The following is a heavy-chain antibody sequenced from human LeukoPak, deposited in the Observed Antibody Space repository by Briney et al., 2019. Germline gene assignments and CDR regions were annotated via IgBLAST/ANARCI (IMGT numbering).Heavy chain of an antibody. CDR3: AHSSSWYNWFDP. V-gene: IGHV4-34*01. CDR2: IYYSGST. CDR1: GGSFSGYY. D-gene: IGHD6-13*01. Sequence: PSETLSLTCAVYGGSFSGYYWGWIRQPPGKGLEWIGSIYYSGSTYYNPSLKSRVTISVDTSKNQFSLKLSSVTAADTAVYYCAHSSSWYNWFDPWGQGTLATVSS. J-gene: IGHJ5*02.